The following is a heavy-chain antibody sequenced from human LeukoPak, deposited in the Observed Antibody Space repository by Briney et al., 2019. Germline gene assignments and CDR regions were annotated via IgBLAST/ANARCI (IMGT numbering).Heavy chain of an antibody. D-gene: IGHD2-21*01. CDR2: INGRGGII. CDR1: GFSFSNYY. V-gene: IGHV3-48*04. J-gene: IGHJ4*02. Sequence: PGGSLRLSCKASGFSFSNYYMNWVRHAPGKGLEWLSHINGRGGIINYADSVKGRFTISRDNARNSLDLHMSSLGAEDTAVYYCAREGDGSRYYFDYWGQGILVTVSS. CDR3: AREGDGSRYYFDY.